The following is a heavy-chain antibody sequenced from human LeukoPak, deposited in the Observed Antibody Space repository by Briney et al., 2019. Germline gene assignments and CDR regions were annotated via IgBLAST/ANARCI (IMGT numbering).Heavy chain of an antibody. V-gene: IGHV1-2*06. CDR2: INPNTGGT. CDR3: AISRDYGDYYFDS. CDR1: GYIFTGCY. D-gene: IGHD4-17*01. Sequence: ASVKVPCKASGYIFTGCYLHWVRQALGQGLEWMGRINPNTGGTDYAQKFQGRVTMTRDTSISTAYMEVSRLTSDDAAVYFCAISRDYGDYYFDSWGQGTLVTVSS. J-gene: IGHJ4*02.